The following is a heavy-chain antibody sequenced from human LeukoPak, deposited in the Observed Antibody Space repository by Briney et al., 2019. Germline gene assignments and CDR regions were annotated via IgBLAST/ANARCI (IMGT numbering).Heavy chain of an antibody. V-gene: IGHV3-21*01. CDR2: IGRTSVDK. CDR3: VGGDSREL. J-gene: IGHJ4*02. CDR1: GFTFNTYT. Sequence: GGSLRLSCAGSGFTFNTYTMNWVRQAPGKGLEWISSIGRTSVDKYYAASVRGRFTISRYNSKNSLYVETSSLRAEDTAVYYCVGGDSRELWGQGTLVTVSS. D-gene: IGHD3-22*01.